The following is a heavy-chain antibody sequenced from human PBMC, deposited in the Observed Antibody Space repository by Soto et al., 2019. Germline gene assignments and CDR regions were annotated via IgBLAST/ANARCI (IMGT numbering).Heavy chain of an antibody. V-gene: IGHV3-21*01. J-gene: IGHJ4*02. CDR1: GFTFSSYS. CDR3: ARVDVVVTATTDY. D-gene: IGHD2-21*02. CDR2: ISSSSSYI. Sequence: ELQLVESGGGLVKPGGSLRLSCAASGFTFSSYSMNWVRQAPGKGLEWVSSISSSSSYIYYADSVKGRFTITRDNAKNSLYLQMNSLSDEDTAVYYCARVDVVVTATTDYWGQGTLVTVSS.